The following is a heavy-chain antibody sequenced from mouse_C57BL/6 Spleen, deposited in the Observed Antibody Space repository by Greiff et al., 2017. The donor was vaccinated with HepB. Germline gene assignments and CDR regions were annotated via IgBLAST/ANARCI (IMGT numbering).Heavy chain of an antibody. CDR3: ARDRGLQDYAMDY. CDR1: GFTFSDYY. Sequence: EVQRVESEGGLVQPGSSMKLSCTASGFTFSDYYMAWVRQVPEKGLEWVANINYDGSSTYYLDSLKSRFIISRDNAKNILYLQMSSLKSEDTATYYCARDRGLQDYAMDYWGQGTSVTVSS. CDR2: INYDGSST. J-gene: IGHJ4*01. D-gene: IGHD2-4*01. V-gene: IGHV5-16*01.